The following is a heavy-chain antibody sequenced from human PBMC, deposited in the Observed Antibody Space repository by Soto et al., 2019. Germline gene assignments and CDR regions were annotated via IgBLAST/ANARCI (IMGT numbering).Heavy chain of an antibody. J-gene: IGHJ4*02. V-gene: IGHV1-2*04. D-gene: IGHD3-3*01. CDR1: GYTFTAYY. CDR2: IDPNSGDT. CDR3: ARTPYYDFWSGYSFDY. Sequence: QVQLVQSGAAVKKPGASVKVSCKASGYTFTAYYLHWVRQAPGHGLEWLGWIDPNSGDTKYAQTFEGWVTMTRDTSINTAYLDLSRLKNDDTAVYYCARTPYYDFWSGYSFDYWGQGTLVSVPS.